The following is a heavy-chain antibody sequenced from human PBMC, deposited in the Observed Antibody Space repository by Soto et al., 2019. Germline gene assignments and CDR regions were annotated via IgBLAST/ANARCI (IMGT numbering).Heavy chain of an antibody. CDR1: GGSFSGYY. CDR2: INHSGSA. V-gene: IGHV4-34*01. J-gene: IGHJ4*02. Sequence: SETLCLTCAVYGGSFSGYYWTWIRQPPGTGLEWIGEINHSGSANYNPSLKSRVTISVDTSKNQFSLKLTSVTAADTAVYYCARDKITGLFDYWGQGTLVT. D-gene: IGHD2-8*02. CDR3: ARDKITGLFDY.